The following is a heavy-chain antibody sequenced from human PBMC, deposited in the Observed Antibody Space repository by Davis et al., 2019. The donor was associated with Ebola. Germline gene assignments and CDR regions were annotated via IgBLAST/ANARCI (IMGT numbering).Heavy chain of an antibody. CDR3: ARDRVVVAAIFIVDYDYFDY. CDR2: ISSSGSTI. V-gene: IGHV3-11*04. CDR1: GFTFSDYY. J-gene: IGHJ4*02. D-gene: IGHD2-15*01. Sequence: GESLKISCAVSGFTFSDYYMSWIRQAPGKGLEWVSYISSSGSTIYYADSVKGRFTISRDNSKNTLYLQMNSLRDEDTAVYYCARDRVVVAAIFIVDYDYFDYWGQGTLVTVSS.